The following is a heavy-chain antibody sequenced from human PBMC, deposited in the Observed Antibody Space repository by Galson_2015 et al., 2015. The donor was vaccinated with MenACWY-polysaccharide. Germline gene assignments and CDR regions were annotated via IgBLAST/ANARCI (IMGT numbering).Heavy chain of an antibody. CDR2: INSDGSRT. Sequence: SLRLSCAASGFTFSRYWMHWVRHAPGKGLVWVSVINSDGSRTTDGDSVKGRFTTSRDNAKNTLYLQMNSLRAEDTAVYYCWVYCSSTSCYTGIPSGGQGTLVTVSS. CDR1: GFTFSRYW. V-gene: IGHV3-74*01. CDR3: WVYCSSTSCYTGIPS. J-gene: IGHJ4*02. D-gene: IGHD2-2*02.